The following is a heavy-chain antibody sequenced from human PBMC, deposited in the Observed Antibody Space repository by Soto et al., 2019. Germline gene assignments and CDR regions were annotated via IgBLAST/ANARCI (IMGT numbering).Heavy chain of an antibody. CDR2: INHSGST. J-gene: IGHJ6*02. D-gene: IGHD3-10*01. V-gene: IGHV4-4*02. Sequence: SETLSLTCAVSGGSISSSNWWSWVRQPPGKGLEWIGEINHSGSTNYNPSLKSRVTISVDTSKNQFSLKLSSVTAADTAVYYCARVSGIYYYGMDVWGQGTTVTVSS. CDR1: GGSISSSNW. CDR3: ARVSGIYYYGMDV.